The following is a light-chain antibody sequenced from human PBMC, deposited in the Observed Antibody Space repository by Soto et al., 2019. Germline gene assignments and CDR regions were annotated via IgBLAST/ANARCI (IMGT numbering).Light chain of an antibody. CDR2: GAS. CDR3: QQYGSTPRT. V-gene: IGKV3-20*01. Sequence: EIVLTQSPGTLSLSPGERATLSCRASESVVGNNLAWYQQRPGQAPRLLIFGASHRASGLPDRFSGSGSGTDFTLTITRLEPEDFAVYYCQQYGSTPRTFGQGTKLEIK. J-gene: IGKJ2*02. CDR1: ESVVGNN.